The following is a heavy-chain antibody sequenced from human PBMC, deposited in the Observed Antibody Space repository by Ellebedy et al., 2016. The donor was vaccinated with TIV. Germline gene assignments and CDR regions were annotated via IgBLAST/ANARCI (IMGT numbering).Heavy chain of an antibody. D-gene: IGHD5-12*01. CDR2: ISAYNGNT. V-gene: IGHV1-18*01. Sequence: ASVKVSCXASCYTFSTYDITWVRQAPGQGLEWMGWISAYNGNTNYAQKLQGRVTMTTDTSTSTAYMELRSLRSDDTAVYYCATVSQYGGLHFDYWGQGTLVTVSS. CDR3: ATVSQYGGLHFDY. CDR1: CYTFSTYD. J-gene: IGHJ4*02.